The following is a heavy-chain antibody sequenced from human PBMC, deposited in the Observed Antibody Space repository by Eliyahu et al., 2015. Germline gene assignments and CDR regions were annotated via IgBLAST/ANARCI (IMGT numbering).Heavy chain of an antibody. CDR2: ISYDGSNK. J-gene: IGHJ6*02. CDR3: AKYYDILTGYSPSYYGMDV. CDR1: GFXFSNXX. V-gene: IGHV3-30*18. D-gene: IGHD3-9*01. Sequence: QVQLVESGGGVVQPGXSLRXXCAASGFXFSNXXXHWXRQAPGKGLEWVAVISYDGSNKYYADSVKGRFTISRDNSKNTLYLQMNSLRAEDTAVYYCAKYYDILTGYSPSYYGMDVWGQGTTVTVSS.